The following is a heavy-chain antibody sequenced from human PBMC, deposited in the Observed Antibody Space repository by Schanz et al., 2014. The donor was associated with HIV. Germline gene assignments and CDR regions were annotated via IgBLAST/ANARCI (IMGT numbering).Heavy chain of an antibody. D-gene: IGHD3-16*01. J-gene: IGHJ6*02. Sequence: HVQLQESGPRLVQPSETLSLTCNVSGGSIRHYYWSWIRQPPGKTLEWIGQINHNENTNYNPSLKSRVTISLDTSKNQFSLKLISVTAADTAVYYCARGKRPGAPYHYYYYGMDVWGQGTTVTVSS. CDR2: INHNENT. CDR1: GGSIRHYY. V-gene: IGHV4-59*12. CDR3: ARGKRPGAPYHYYYYGMDV.